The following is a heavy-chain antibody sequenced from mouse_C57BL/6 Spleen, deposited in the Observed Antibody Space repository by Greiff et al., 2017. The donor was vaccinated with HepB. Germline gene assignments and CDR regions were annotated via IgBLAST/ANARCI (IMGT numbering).Heavy chain of an antibody. Sequence: VQLQQSGAELVMPGASVKLSCKASGYTFTSYWMHWVKQRPGQGLEWIGEIDPSDSYTNYNQKFKGKSTLTVDKSSSTAYMQLSSLTSEDSAVYYCASYYSNSAWFAYWGQGTLVTVSA. J-gene: IGHJ3*01. D-gene: IGHD2-5*01. CDR1: GYTFTSYW. CDR2: IDPSDSYT. CDR3: ASYYSNSAWFAY. V-gene: IGHV1-69*01.